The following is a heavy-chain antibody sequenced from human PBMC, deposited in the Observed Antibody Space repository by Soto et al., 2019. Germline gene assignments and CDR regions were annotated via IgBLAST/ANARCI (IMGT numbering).Heavy chain of an antibody. CDR3: ARDPFSTVDYYYYYGMDV. D-gene: IGHD4-17*01. CDR2: INPSGGST. V-gene: IGHV1-46*01. Sequence: GASVKVSCKASGYTFTSYYMHWVRQAPGQGLEWMGIINPSGGSTSYAQKFQGRVTMTRDTSTSTVYMELSSLRSEDTAVYYCARDPFSTVDYYYYYGMDVWGQGTTVTVSS. CDR1: GYTFTSYY. J-gene: IGHJ6*02.